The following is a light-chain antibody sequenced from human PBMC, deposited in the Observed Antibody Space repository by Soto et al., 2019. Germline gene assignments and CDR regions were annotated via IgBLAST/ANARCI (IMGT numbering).Light chain of an antibody. CDR1: SSDVGGYDY. Sequence: QSALTQPASVSGSPGQSITISCTGTSSDVGGYDYVSWFQQYPGKAPKLTIYDVSNRPSGVSDRFSGSKSGNTASLTISGLQAEDEANYYCSSFTRSNTPVIFGGGTKLTVL. J-gene: IGLJ2*01. CDR3: SSFTRSNTPVI. V-gene: IGLV2-14*01. CDR2: DVS.